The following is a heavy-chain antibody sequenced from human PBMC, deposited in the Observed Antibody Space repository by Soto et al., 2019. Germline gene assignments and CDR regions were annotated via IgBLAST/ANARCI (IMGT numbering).Heavy chain of an antibody. D-gene: IGHD2-8*02. V-gene: IGHV1-2*02. CDR2: INPNSGGT. CDR3: ARRNAVWCILPGGMDV. Sequence: QVQLVQSGAEVKKPGASVKVSCKASGYTFTAYHMHWVRQAPGQGLEWMGWINPNSGGTNYAQKFQGRVTMTSDTSISTAYMELSRLRSDDTAVYYCARRNAVWCILPGGMDVWGQGTTVTVS. J-gene: IGHJ6*02. CDR1: GYTFTAYH.